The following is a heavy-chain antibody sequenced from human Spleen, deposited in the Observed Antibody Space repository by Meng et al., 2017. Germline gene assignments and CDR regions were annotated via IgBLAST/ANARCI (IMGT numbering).Heavy chain of an antibody. V-gene: IGHV4-34*01. CDR1: GGSFSDYY. Sequence: QVHLQRWGAGFLSPSDTLSLTCVVSGGSFSDYYWSWIRQPPGKGLEWSGEINHSGSTNYNPSLESRATISVDTSQNNLSLKLSSVTAADSAVYYCARGPTTMAHDFDYWGQGTLVTVSS. CDR3: ARGPTTMAHDFDY. D-gene: IGHD4-11*01. CDR2: INHSGST. J-gene: IGHJ4*02.